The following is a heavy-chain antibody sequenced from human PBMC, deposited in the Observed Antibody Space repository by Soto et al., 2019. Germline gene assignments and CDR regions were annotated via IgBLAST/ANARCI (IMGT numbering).Heavy chain of an antibody. D-gene: IGHD3-10*01. CDR1: GGSISSNY. Sequence: SSETLSLTCTVSGGSISSNYWSWIRQPPGKGLEWIGYIYYTGSTNYNPSLKSRVTISGDMSKNQFSLKLSSVTAADTAVYFCARGPYGSATPQYSFYMDVWGKGTTVTVSS. V-gene: IGHV4-59*13. J-gene: IGHJ6*03. CDR3: ARGPYGSATPQYSFYMDV. CDR2: IYYTGST.